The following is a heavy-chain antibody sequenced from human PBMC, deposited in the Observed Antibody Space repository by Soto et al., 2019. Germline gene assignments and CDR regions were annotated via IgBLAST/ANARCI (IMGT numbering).Heavy chain of an antibody. CDR2: INPSGGST. Sequence: ASVKVSCKASGYTFTSYYMHWVRQAPGQGLEWMGIINPSGGSTSYAQKFQGRVTMTRDTSTSTVYMELSSLRSEDTAVYYCSSSPIRYCSTTSCYLYYYYYMDVWGKGTTVTVSS. CDR3: SSSPIRYCSTTSCYLYYYYYMDV. V-gene: IGHV1-46*03. CDR1: GYTFTSYY. D-gene: IGHD2-2*01. J-gene: IGHJ6*03.